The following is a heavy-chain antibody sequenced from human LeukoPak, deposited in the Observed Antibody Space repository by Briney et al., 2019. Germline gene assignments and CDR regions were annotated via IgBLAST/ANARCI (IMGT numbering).Heavy chain of an antibody. CDR1: GGSISSYY. J-gene: IGHJ4*02. V-gene: IGHV4-59*08. Sequence: PSETLSLTCTVSGGSISSYYWSWIRQPPGKGLEWIGYIYYSGSTNYNPSLKSRVTISVDTSKNQFSLKLSSVTAADTAVYYCARVSLNYYDSSGGRFHTPVDYWGQGTLVTVSS. CDR3: ARVSLNYYDSSGGRFHTPVDY. CDR2: IYYSGST. D-gene: IGHD3-22*01.